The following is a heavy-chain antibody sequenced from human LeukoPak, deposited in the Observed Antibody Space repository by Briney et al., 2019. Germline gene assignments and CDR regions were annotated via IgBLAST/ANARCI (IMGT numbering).Heavy chain of an antibody. J-gene: IGHJ4*02. D-gene: IGHD4-17*01. CDR1: GGSISNYY. V-gene: IGHV4-30-4*08. CDR2: IYYSGST. CDR3: ARVFDGDYPFDY. Sequence: NPSETLSLTCTVSGGSISNYYWSWIRQPPGKGLEWIGYIYYSGSTYYNPSLKSRVTISVDTSKNQFSLKLSSVTAADTAVYYCARVFDGDYPFDYWGQGTLVTVSS.